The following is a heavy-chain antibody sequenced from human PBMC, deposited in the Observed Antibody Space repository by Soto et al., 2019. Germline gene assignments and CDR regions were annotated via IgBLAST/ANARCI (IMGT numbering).Heavy chain of an antibody. J-gene: IGHJ4*02. CDR2: ISYDGSNK. Sequence: GGSLRLSCAASGFTFSSYGMHWVRQAPGKGLEWVAVISYDGSNKYYADSVKGRFTISRDNSKNTLYLQMNSLRAEDTAVYYCAKDLSHLPYDSSGYPYYFDYWGQGTLVTVSS. CDR1: GFTFSSYG. CDR3: AKDLSHLPYDSSGYPYYFDY. V-gene: IGHV3-30*18. D-gene: IGHD3-22*01.